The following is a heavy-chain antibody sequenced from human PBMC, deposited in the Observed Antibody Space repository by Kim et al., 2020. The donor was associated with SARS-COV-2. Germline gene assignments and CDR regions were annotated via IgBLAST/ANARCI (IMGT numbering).Heavy chain of an antibody. CDR3: AKDRGPGAGSQYSNWLDP. D-gene: IGHD3-10*01. CDR2: ISGSGDST. V-gene: IGHV3-23*01. J-gene: IGHJ5*02. Sequence: GGSLRLSCVASGFIFSTYAMTWVRQAPGKGLEWVSSISGSGDSTYYADSVKGRFTISRDNPENTVYLQMNSLRAEDTAVYYCAKDRGPGAGSQYSNWLDPWGQGTLVTVSS. CDR1: GFIFSTYA.